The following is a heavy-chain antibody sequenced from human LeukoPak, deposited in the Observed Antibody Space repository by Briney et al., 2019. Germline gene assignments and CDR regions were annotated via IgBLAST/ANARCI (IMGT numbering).Heavy chain of an antibody. V-gene: IGHV3-30*18. Sequence: GGSLRLSCAASGSTFSSYGMHWVRQAPGKGLEWVAVISYDGSNKYYADSVKGRFTISRDNSKNTVYLQMNSLRADDTAVYYCAKGRCSGGSCYGGEFDNWGQETLVTVSS. D-gene: IGHD2-15*01. J-gene: IGHJ4*02. CDR2: ISYDGSNK. CDR1: GSTFSSYG. CDR3: AKGRCSGGSCYGGEFDN.